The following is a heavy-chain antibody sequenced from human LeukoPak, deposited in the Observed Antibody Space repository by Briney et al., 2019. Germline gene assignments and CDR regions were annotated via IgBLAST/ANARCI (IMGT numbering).Heavy chain of an antibody. Sequence: SQTLSLTCTVSGGSISSGGYYWSWIRQHPGKGLEWIGYIYYSGSTYYNPSLKSRVTISVDTSKNQFSLKLSSVTAADTAVYYCARGIAVAGTFEYWGQGTLVTVSP. CDR1: GGSISSGGYY. J-gene: IGHJ4*02. CDR2: IYYSGST. CDR3: ARGIAVAGTFEY. V-gene: IGHV4-31*03. D-gene: IGHD6-19*01.